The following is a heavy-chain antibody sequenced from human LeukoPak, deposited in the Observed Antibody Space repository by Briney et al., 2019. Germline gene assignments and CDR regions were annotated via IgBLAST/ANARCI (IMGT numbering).Heavy chain of an antibody. CDR3: ARLSPPDFWSGYYTNYGMDV. J-gene: IGHJ6*02. V-gene: IGHV4-39*01. Sequence: SETLSLTCTVSGGSISSSSYYWGWIRQPPRKGLEWIGSIYYSGSTYYNPSLKSRVTISVDTSKNQFSLKLSSVTAADTAVYYCARLSPPDFWSGYYTNYGMDVWGQGTTVTVSS. D-gene: IGHD3-3*01. CDR1: GGSISSSSYY. CDR2: IYYSGST.